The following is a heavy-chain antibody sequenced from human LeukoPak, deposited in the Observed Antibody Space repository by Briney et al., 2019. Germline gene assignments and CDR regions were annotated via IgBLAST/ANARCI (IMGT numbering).Heavy chain of an antibody. V-gene: IGHV3-23*01. Sequence: PGGSLRLSCAASGFTFSSYAMSWVRQAPGKGLEWVSTFSGSGGNTYYADSVKGRFTISRDNSKNTLYLQMNSLRAEDTAVYYCARDPYFGELSPHVYYWYMDVWGKGTTVTISS. D-gene: IGHD3-10*01. J-gene: IGHJ6*03. CDR2: FSGSGGNT. CDR1: GFTFSSYA. CDR3: ARDPYFGELSPHVYYWYMDV.